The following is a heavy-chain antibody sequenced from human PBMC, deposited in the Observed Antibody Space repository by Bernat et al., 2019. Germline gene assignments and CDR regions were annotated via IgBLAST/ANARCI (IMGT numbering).Heavy chain of an antibody. CDR2: IKEDGSEK. J-gene: IGHJ4*02. CDR3: ARFTRRDPGDY. D-gene: IGHD2-15*01. V-gene: IGHV3-7*04. Sequence: EVQLVESGGGLVQPGGSLRLSCAASGFTFSSYWMSWVRQAPGKGLEWVANIKEDGSEKYYVDSVKGRFTISRDNAKNSLYLQMNSLRGEDTAVYYWARFTRRDPGDYWGQGTLVTVSS. CDR1: GFTFSSYW.